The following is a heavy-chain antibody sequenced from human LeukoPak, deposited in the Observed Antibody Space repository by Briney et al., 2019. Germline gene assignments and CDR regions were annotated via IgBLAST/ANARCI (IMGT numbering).Heavy chain of an antibody. J-gene: IGHJ6*02. CDR2: ISSSGSTI. D-gene: IGHD1-14*01. CDR1: GFTFSSYE. V-gene: IGHV3-48*03. Sequence: AGGSLRLSCAASGFTFSSYEMNWVRQAPGKGLEWVSYISSSGSTIYYADSVKGRFTISRDNAKNSLYLQMNSLRAEDTAVYYYEITNYYYYGMDVWGQGTTVTVSS. CDR3: EITNYYYYGMDV.